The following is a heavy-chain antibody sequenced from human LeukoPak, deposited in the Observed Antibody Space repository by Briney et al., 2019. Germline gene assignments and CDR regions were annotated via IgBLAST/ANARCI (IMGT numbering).Heavy chain of an antibody. CDR1: GGSISSRSYY. J-gene: IGHJ4*02. CDR3: ARHIGAAAAGTYY. V-gene: IGHV4-39*01. D-gene: IGHD6-13*01. CDR2: IYYSGST. Sequence: PSETLSLTCTVPGGSISSRSYYWGWLRHPPGTRLAWIGSIYYSGSTYYNPSLKSRVTISVDTSKNQFSLKLSSVTAADTAVYYCARHIGAAAAGTYYWGQGTLVTVSS.